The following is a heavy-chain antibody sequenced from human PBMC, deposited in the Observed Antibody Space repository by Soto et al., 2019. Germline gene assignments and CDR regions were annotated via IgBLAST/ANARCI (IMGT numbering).Heavy chain of an antibody. CDR1: GGTFSSYT. V-gene: IGHV1-69*02. Sequence: QVQLVQSGAEVKKPGSSVKVSCKASGGTFSSYTISWVRQAPGQGLEWMGRIIPILGIANYAQKFQGRVTLTAYKSTITAYMELSSLRSEDTAVYYCARGTRVLRYFDWLPDAFDIWGQGTMVTVSS. CDR3: ARGTRVLRYFDWLPDAFDI. CDR2: IIPILGIA. D-gene: IGHD3-9*01. J-gene: IGHJ3*02.